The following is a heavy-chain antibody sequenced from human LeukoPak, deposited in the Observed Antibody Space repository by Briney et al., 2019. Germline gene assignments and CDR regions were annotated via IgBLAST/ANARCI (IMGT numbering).Heavy chain of an antibody. J-gene: IGHJ6*04. CDR2: IIPIFGTA. V-gene: IGHV1-69*06. CDR1: GGTFSSYA. CDR3: ARTVPAAMPDV. D-gene: IGHD2-2*01. Sequence: GASVKVSCKASGGTFSSYAISWVRQAPGQGLEWMGGIIPIFGTANYAQKFQGRVTITADKPTSTAYMELSSLRSEDTAVYYCARTVPAAMPDVWGKGTTVTVSS.